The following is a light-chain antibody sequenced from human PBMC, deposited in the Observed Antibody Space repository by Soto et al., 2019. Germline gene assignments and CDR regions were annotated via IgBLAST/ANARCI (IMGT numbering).Light chain of an antibody. J-gene: IGKJ5*01. Sequence: DIVMTQSPDSLAVSLGERATINCKSSQSVLYNSNKKNHLAWYQQKPGQSPKLLFYWASTRESGVPDRFSGSGSGTNFTLTISSLQAEDVAIYYCQQYYSSPITFGQGTRLEIK. CDR3: QQYYSSPIT. CDR1: QSVLYNSNKKNH. CDR2: WAS. V-gene: IGKV4-1*01.